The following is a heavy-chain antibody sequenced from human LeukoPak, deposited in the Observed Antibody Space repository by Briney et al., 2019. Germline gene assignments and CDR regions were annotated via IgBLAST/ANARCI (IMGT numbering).Heavy chain of an antibody. CDR1: GFTFSSYS. Sequence: GGSLRLSCAASGFTFSSYSMNWVRQAPGKGLEWVSAISGSGGSTYYADSVKGRFTISRDNSKNTLYLQMNSLRAEDTAVYYCAKDPSMWDYFDYWGQGTLVTVSS. D-gene: IGHD1-26*01. CDR2: ISGSGGST. V-gene: IGHV3-23*01. J-gene: IGHJ4*02. CDR3: AKDPSMWDYFDY.